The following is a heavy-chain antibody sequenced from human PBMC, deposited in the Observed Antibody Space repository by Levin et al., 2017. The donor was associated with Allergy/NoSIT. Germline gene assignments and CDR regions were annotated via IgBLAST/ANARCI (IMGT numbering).Heavy chain of an antibody. CDR2: IKSKTDGGTT. D-gene: IGHD4-23*01. Sequence: GGSLRLSCAASGFTFSNAWMSWVRQAPGKGLEWVGRIKSKTDGGTTDYAAPVKGRFTISRDDSKNTLYLQMNSLKTEDTAVYYCTTATVVTPIGDFDYWGQGTLVTVSS. J-gene: IGHJ4*02. CDR1: GFTFSNAW. CDR3: TTATVVTPIGDFDY. V-gene: IGHV3-15*01.